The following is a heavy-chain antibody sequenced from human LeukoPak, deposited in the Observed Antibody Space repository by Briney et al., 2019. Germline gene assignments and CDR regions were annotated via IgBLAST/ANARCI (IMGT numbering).Heavy chain of an antibody. CDR2: IGTAGDT. J-gene: IGHJ4*02. V-gene: IGHV3-13*01. CDR3: ARTGYSSSWDYFDY. Sequence: GGSLRLSCAASGFTFSSYDMHWVRQATGKGLEWVSAIGTAGDTYYPGSVKGRFTVSRDNAKNSLYLQMNSLRAEDTAVYYCARTGYSSSWDYFDYWGQGTLVTVSS. CDR1: GFTFSSYD. D-gene: IGHD6-13*01.